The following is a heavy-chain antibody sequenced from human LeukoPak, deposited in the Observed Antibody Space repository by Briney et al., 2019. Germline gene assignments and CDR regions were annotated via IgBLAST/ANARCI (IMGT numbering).Heavy chain of an antibody. CDR3: TRDYTSRWCYFDH. V-gene: IGHV4-59*01. CDR1: GGSISNYY. Sequence: KPSDTLSLTCTVSGGSISNYYWSWVRQPPGKGLEWIGYIYYSWNTNYNPSLKSRVTISLNTSKNQFSLKLTSVTAADTAVYYCTRDYTSRWCYFDHWGQGTLVTVSS. CDR2: IYYSWNT. J-gene: IGHJ4*02. D-gene: IGHD6-19*01.